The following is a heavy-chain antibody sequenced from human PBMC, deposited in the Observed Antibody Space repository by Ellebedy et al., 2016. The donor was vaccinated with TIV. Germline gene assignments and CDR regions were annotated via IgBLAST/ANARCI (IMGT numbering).Heavy chain of an antibody. V-gene: IGHV3-48*02. J-gene: IGHJ4*02. D-gene: IGHD1-26*01. CDR3: TRASDFDY. CDR2: ISSSGTPI. CDR1: GFTFSTYG. Sequence: GGSLRLXXAASGFTFSTYGVTWVRQAPGKGLQWVSYISSSGTPIYYADSVKGRFTISRDNAKNSLYLQLNSLRDEDTAVYYCTRASDFDYWGQGTLVTVSS.